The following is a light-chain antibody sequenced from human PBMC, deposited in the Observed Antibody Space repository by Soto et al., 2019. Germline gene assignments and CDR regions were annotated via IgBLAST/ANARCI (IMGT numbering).Light chain of an antibody. CDR3: QHYNSYSEA. J-gene: IGKJ1*01. Sequence: DTQLTQSPSFLSASVGDRVTITCRASQDVSRSVGWYQQKPGKAPKLLISAASTLHSGVPSRFSGSGSGTDFTLTISSLQPDDFATYYCQHYNSYSEAFGQGTKVELK. V-gene: IGKV1-9*01. CDR2: AAS. CDR1: QDVSRS.